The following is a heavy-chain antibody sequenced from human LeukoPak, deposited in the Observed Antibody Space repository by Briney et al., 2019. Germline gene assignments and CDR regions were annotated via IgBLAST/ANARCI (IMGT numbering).Heavy chain of an antibody. Sequence: SETLSLTCTVSGGSISSYYWRWIRQPAGKGLEWIGRIYTSGSTNYNPSLKSRVTMSVDTSKNQFSLKLSSVTAADTAVYYCARDLFHRFGELSGLRGVGWFDPWGQGTLVTVSS. CDR1: GGSISSYY. D-gene: IGHD3-10*01. V-gene: IGHV4-4*07. J-gene: IGHJ5*02. CDR3: ARDLFHRFGELSGLRGVGWFDP. CDR2: IYTSGST.